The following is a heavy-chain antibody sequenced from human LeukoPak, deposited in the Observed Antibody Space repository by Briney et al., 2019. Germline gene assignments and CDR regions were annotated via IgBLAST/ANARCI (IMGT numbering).Heavy chain of an antibody. CDR2: ISYDGSNK. D-gene: IGHD2-21*02. Sequence: GGSLRLSCAASGFTFSSYGMHWVRQAPAKGLEWMAVISYDGSNKYYADSVKGRFTISRDNSKNTLYLQMNSLRAEDTAVYYCAKDLMDCGGDCYFRPSGPQHWGQGTLVTVSS. CDR3: AKDLMDCGGDCYFRPSGPQH. V-gene: IGHV3-30*18. J-gene: IGHJ1*01. CDR1: GFTFSSYG.